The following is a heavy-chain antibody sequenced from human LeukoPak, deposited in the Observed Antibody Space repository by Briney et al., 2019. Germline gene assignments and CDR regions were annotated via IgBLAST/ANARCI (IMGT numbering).Heavy chain of an antibody. V-gene: IGHV4-59*08. CDR3: ARLPNLRGYYYYMDV. CDR2: IHYSGST. CDR1: GGSISSYY. Sequence: PSETLSLTCTVSGGSISSYYWSWIRQPPGKGLEWIGYIHYSGSTHYNPSLKSRVTISVDTSKNQFSLKLSSVTAADTAVYYCARLPNLRGYYYYMDVWGKGTTVTISS. J-gene: IGHJ6*03.